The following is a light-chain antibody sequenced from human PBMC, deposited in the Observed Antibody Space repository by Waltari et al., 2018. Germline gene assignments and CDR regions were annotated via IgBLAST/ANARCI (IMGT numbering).Light chain of an antibody. V-gene: IGKV3-20*01. CDR3: QQHGTSPWT. CDR1: QSVSSSF. Sequence: CRASQSVSSSFLTWYQQKPGQAPRLLIYGTSTRATGIPDRFSGSGSATDFTLTISRLEPEDLAVYYCQQHGTSPWTFGQGTKVEIK. CDR2: GTS. J-gene: IGKJ1*01.